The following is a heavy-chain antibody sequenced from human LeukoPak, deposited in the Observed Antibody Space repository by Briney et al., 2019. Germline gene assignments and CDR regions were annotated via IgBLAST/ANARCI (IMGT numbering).Heavy chain of an antibody. Sequence: KPSETLSLTCTVSGGSISSSSYYWGWIRQPPGKGLEWIGSIYYSGSTYYNPSLKSRVTISVDTSKNQFSLKLSSVTAADTAVYYCARDSCTGGPSCGPLVYWGQGVLVTVSS. CDR2: IYYSGST. CDR1: GGSISSSSYY. V-gene: IGHV4-39*07. CDR3: ARDSCTGGPSCGPLVY. J-gene: IGHJ4*02. D-gene: IGHD1-14*01.